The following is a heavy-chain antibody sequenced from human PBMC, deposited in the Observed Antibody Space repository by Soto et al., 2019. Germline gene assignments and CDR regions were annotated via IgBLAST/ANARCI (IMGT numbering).Heavy chain of an antibody. CDR3: SRSLNF. J-gene: IGHJ4*02. CDR2: ISGSGGST. V-gene: IGHV3-23*01. Sequence: GGSLRLSCAASGFTFSSYAMSWVRQAPGKGLEWVSAISGSGGSTYYADSVKGRFTVSRDNAENSVFLQMNSLRVEDTAVYYCSRSLNFWGQGTQVTVSS. CDR1: GFTFSSYA. D-gene: IGHD1-1*01.